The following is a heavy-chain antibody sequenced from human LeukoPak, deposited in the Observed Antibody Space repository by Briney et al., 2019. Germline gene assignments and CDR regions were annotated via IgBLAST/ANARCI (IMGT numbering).Heavy chain of an antibody. Sequence: SGTLSLTCAVSGGSIISSNWWSWVRQPPGKGLEWIGSIYYSGITLYNPSLKSRLTISVDTSKNQFSLKLTSVTAADTAVYYCARPLDTTFFNAFDIWGQGTMVTVSS. J-gene: IGHJ3*02. CDR2: IYYSGIT. CDR1: GGSIISSNW. V-gene: IGHV4-4*02. CDR3: ARPLDTTFFNAFDI. D-gene: IGHD2/OR15-2a*01.